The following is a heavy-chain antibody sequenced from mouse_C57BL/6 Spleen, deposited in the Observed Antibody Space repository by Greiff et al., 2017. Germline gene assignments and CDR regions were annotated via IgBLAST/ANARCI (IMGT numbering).Heavy chain of an antibody. J-gene: IGHJ1*03. CDR2: IYPRSGNT. V-gene: IGHV1-81*01. Sequence: QVQLKESGAELARPGASVKLSCKASGYTFTSYGISWVKQRTGQGLEWIGEIYPRSGNTYYNEKFKGKATLTADKSSSTAYMELRSLTSEDSAVYFCAREGDGYYRYFDVWGTGTTVTVSS. CDR1: GYTFTSYG. D-gene: IGHD2-3*01. CDR3: AREGDGYYRYFDV.